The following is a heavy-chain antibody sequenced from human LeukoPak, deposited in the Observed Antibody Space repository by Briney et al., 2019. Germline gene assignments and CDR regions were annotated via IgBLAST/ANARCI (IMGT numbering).Heavy chain of an antibody. Sequence: GASVKVSYKASGGTFSSYAISWVRQAPGQGLEWMGGIIPIFGTANYAQKFQGRVTITADESTSTAYMELSSLRSEDTAVYYCARVPLGYCSGGSCYIGDYWGQGTLVTVSS. J-gene: IGHJ4*02. CDR2: IIPIFGTA. D-gene: IGHD2-15*01. CDR1: GGTFSSYA. CDR3: ARVPLGYCSGGSCYIGDY. V-gene: IGHV1-69*13.